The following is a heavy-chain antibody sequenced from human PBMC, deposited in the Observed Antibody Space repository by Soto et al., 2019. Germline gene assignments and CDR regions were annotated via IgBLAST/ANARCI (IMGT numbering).Heavy chain of an antibody. CDR2: IYYSGTT. Sequence: SETLSLTCTVSGGSVSSGHSYWTWIRQPPGKGLEWIGYIYYSGTTNYNPSLKSQVTVSVDTSKNQFSLKLSSVTAADTAVYYCASVVVPAARNYYYYYYMDVWGKGTTVTVSS. CDR3: ASVVVPAARNYYYYYYMDV. V-gene: IGHV4-61*01. J-gene: IGHJ6*03. CDR1: GGSVSSGHSY. D-gene: IGHD2-2*01.